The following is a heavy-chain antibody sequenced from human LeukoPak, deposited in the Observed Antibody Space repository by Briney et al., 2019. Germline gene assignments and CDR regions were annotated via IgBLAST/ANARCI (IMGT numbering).Heavy chain of an antibody. D-gene: IGHD1-20*01. J-gene: IGHJ4*02. V-gene: IGHV3-15*01. Sequence: GGSLRLSCAVSRITFSNAWPSWVRQAPGKGLEWVGRIKSKAEGETKEYAASVKGRFTISRDDSRSRLYLQMSSLKTEDTAVYYCATGIVTGTSRWGQETLVAVSS. CDR2: IKSKAEGETK. CDR3: ATGIVTGTSR. CDR1: RITFSNAW.